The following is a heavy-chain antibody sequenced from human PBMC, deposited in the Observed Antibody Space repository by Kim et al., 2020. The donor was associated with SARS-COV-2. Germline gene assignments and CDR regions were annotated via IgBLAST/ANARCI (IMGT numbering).Heavy chain of an antibody. CDR1: GFTFDDYA. CDR2: ISGDGGST. CDR3: AKEGYFDWLFSGTYYYYGMDV. D-gene: IGHD3-9*01. J-gene: IGHJ6*02. V-gene: IGHV3-43*02. Sequence: GGSLRLSCAASGFTFDDYAMHWVRQAPGKGLEWVSLISGDGGSTYYADSVKGRFTISRDNSKNSLYLQMNSLRTEDTAFYYCAKEGYFDWLFSGTYYYYGMDVRGQGTTVTVSS.